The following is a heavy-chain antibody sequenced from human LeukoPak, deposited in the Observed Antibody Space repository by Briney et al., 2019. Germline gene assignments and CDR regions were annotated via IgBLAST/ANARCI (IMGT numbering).Heavy chain of an antibody. V-gene: IGHV3-53*01. CDR2: IYSGGST. CDR1: GFTVSSNY. CDR3: AKEHYYYDMHY. Sequence: PGGSLRLSCAASGFTVSSNYMSWVRQAPGKGLEWVSVIYSGGSTYYADSVKGRFTISRDNSKSTLYIQMNSLRAEDTAVYYCAKEHYYYDMHYWGQGTLVTVSS. J-gene: IGHJ4*02. D-gene: IGHD3-22*01.